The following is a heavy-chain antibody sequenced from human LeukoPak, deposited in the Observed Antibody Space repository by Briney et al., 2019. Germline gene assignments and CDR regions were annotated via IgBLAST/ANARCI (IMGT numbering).Heavy chain of an antibody. Sequence: LSLTCTVSGGSISSSSYYWGWIRQPPGKGLEWVSYISSSGSTIYYADSVKGRFTISRDNAKNSLCLQMNSLRAEDTAVYYCARQVRGVHYYFDYWGQGTLVTVSS. CDR3: ARQVRGVHYYFDY. CDR1: GGSISSSSYY. V-gene: IGHV3-11*04. J-gene: IGHJ4*02. CDR2: ISSSGSTI. D-gene: IGHD3-10*01.